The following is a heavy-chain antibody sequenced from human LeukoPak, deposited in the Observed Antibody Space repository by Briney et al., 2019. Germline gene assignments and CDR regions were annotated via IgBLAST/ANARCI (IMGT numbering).Heavy chain of an antibody. D-gene: IGHD2-2*01. V-gene: IGHV3-7*04. CDR1: GFTFSSYW. J-gene: IGHJ6*03. CDR3: ARGEVPAAVTYYFYYYYMDV. CDR2: IKQDGSEK. Sequence: GGSLRLSCAASGFTFSSYWMNWVRQAPGKGLEWVANIKQDGSEKYYVDSVKGRFTISRDNAKNSLYLQMNSLRAEDTAVYFCARGEVPAAVTYYFYYYYMDVWGKGTTVTISS.